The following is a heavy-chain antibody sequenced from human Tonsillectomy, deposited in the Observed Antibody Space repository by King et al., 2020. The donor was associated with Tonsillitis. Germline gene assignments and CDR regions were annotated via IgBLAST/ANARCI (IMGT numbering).Heavy chain of an antibody. CDR2: IFYSGST. V-gene: IGHV4-59*01. J-gene: IGHJ6*02. CDR1: GGSISSFY. CDR3: ARDSVGYGDYYYYGMDV. Sequence: VQLQESGPGLVKPSETLSLTCTVSGGSISSFYWSWIRQPPGKGLEWIGYIFYSGSTNYNPSLKSRVTISVDTSKNQFSMNLSSVTPADTAVYYCARDSVGYGDYYYYGMDVWGQGTTVTVSS. D-gene: IGHD4-17*01.